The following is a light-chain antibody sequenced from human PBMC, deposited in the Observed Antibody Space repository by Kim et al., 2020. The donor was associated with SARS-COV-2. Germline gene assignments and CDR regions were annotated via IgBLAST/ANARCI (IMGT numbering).Light chain of an antibody. CDR1: SLRSYY. CDR3: NSRDSSGNHLV. J-gene: IGLJ2*01. V-gene: IGLV3-19*01. Sequence: SSELTQDPAVSVALGQTVRITCHGDSLRSYYASWYQQKPGQATLLVIYGKNNRPSGIPDRFSGSSSGNTASLTITGAQAEDEADYYCNSRDSSGNHLVFG. CDR2: GKN.